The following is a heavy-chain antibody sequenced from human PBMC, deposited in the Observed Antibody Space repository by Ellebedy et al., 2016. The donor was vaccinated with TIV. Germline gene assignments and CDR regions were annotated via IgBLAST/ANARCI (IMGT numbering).Heavy chain of an antibody. J-gene: IGHJ3*02. CDR2: INQDGSEK. D-gene: IGHD4-17*01. V-gene: IGHV3-7*01. CDR1: GFSFSSYW. Sequence: GGSLRLSCAASGFSFSSYWMSWVRQAPGKGLEWVANINQDGSEKHYVDSVKGRFTISRDNVKNSLYLEVNSLRAEDTAVYYCATDGSYGDYLSPTHAFEIWGQGTKVTVSS. CDR3: ATDGSYGDYLSPTHAFEI.